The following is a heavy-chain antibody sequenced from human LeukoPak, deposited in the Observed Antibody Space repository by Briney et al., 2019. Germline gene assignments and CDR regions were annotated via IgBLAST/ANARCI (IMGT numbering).Heavy chain of an antibody. CDR1: SFTFSSYV. J-gene: IGHJ4*02. V-gene: IGHV3-23*01. D-gene: IGHD1-26*01. Sequence: GGSLRLSCGASSFTFSSYVMSWVRQAPGKGLGWVSTVSTTGGSTYYADSVKGRFTISRDNSKNTLYLQMSSLRAEDTAVYYCAKDRTVGATPFDYWGQGTLVTVSS. CDR3: AKDRTVGATPFDY. CDR2: VSTTGGST.